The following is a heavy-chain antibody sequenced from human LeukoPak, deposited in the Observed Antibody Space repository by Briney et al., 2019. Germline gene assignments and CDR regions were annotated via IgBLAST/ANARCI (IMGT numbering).Heavy chain of an antibody. Sequence: GASVKVSCKASGYTFTCYGISWVRQAPGQGLEWMGWISAYNGNTNYAQKLQGRVTMTTDTSTSTAYMELRSLRSDDTAVYYCARDQFRWAGTGTFDYWGQGTLVTVSS. J-gene: IGHJ4*02. V-gene: IGHV1-18*01. CDR1: GYTFTCYG. CDR3: ARDQFRWAGTGTFDY. CDR2: ISAYNGNT. D-gene: IGHD6-19*01.